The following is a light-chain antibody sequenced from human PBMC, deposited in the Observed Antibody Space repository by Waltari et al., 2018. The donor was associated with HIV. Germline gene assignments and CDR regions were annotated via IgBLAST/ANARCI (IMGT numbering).Light chain of an antibody. CDR2: NTS. CDR3: LLYYIGAQRWV. Sequence: TVVTQEPSLTVSPGGTVTPTCASSTCVVTSGSNPNWFQQKPGQEPRTLIYNTSNKHSWTPARFSGSLLGGKAALTLSAVQPEDEADYYCLLYYIGAQRWVFGGGTKLTVL. V-gene: IGLV7-43*01. J-gene: IGLJ3*02. CDR1: TCVVTSGSN.